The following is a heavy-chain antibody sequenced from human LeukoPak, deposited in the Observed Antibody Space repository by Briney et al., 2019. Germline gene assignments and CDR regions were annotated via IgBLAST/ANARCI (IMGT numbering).Heavy chain of an antibody. CDR3: ARTYYYDSSGYREDWFDP. CDR2: ISGSGIST. CDR1: GFTFSTYV. J-gene: IGHJ5*02. V-gene: IGHV3-23*01. D-gene: IGHD3-22*01. Sequence: GGSLRLSCAASGFTFSTYVMTWVRQAPGKGLEWVSAISGSGISTYYADSVKGRFTISRDNAKKSLYLQMNSLRAEDTAVYYCARTYYYDSSGYREDWFDPWGQGTLVTVSS.